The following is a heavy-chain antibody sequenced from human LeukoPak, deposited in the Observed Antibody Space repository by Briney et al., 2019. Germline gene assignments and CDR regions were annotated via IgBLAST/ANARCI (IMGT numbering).Heavy chain of an antibody. CDR3: ARRKVRGVISSQWFDP. CDR1: GGSFSGYY. CDR2: INHSGST. V-gene: IGHV4-34*01. D-gene: IGHD3-10*01. Sequence: PSETLSLTCAVYGGSFSGYYWSWIRQPPGKGLEGIGGINHSGSTNYNPSLKSRVTISVDTYKNQFSLKLSSVTAADTAVYYCARRKVRGVISSQWFDPWGQGTLVTVSS. J-gene: IGHJ5*02.